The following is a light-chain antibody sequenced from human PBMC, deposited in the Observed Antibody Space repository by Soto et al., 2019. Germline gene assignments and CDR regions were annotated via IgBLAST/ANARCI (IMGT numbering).Light chain of an antibody. CDR1: HSVSNY. CDR3: PQRTNWPLA. CDR2: DAS. Sequence: EIVLTQSPATLSLSPGARATLSCMASHSVSNYLAWYQQKPGQTPRLLIYDASNRATGIPARFIGSGSGTDFTLNISSLEPEDFAVYYGPQRTNWPLAFGAGTKLEIK. V-gene: IGKV3-11*01. J-gene: IGKJ4*01.